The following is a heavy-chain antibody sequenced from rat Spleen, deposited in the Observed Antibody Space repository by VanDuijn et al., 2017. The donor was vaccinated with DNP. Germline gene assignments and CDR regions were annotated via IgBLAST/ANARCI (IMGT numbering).Heavy chain of an antibody. D-gene: IGHD1-4*01. V-gene: IGHV3-3*01. CDR3: ARSTDCGCNWDY. J-gene: IGHJ2*01. Sequence: EVQLQESGPGLVKPSQSLSLTCSVTGYSISSNFKWSWIRKFPGNKLEWMGYISSAGTTNYDPSLKSRISITRDTSKNQFFLQVNSVTTEDTATYYCARSTDCGCNWDYWGQGVMVTVSS. CDR1: GYSISSNFK. CDR2: ISSAGTT.